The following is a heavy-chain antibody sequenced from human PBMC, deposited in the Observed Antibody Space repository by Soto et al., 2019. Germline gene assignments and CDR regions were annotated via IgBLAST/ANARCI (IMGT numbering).Heavy chain of an antibody. CDR3: ATPPSRDGLIDY. Sequence: QVQLVESGGGVVQPGRSLRLSCAASGFTFSSYGMHWVRQAPGKGLEWVAVISYDGSNKYYADSVKGRFTISRDNSKNTLYLQMNSLRSEDTAVYYCATPPSRDGLIDYWGHGTLVTVSS. V-gene: IGHV3-30*03. D-gene: IGHD3-16*01. CDR1: GFTFSSYG. J-gene: IGHJ4*01. CDR2: ISYDGSNK.